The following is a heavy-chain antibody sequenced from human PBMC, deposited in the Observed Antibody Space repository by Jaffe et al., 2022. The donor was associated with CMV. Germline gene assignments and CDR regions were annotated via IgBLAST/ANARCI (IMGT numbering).Heavy chain of an antibody. J-gene: IGHJ3*02. CDR3: ARGCIRDSCYSYCGGDCYPGVAFDI. V-gene: IGHV3-33*08. CDR1: GFTFSSYG. CDR2: IWYDGSNK. D-gene: IGHD2-21*02. Sequence: QVQLVESGGGVVQPGRSLRLSCAASGFTFSSYGMHWVRQAPGKGLEWVAVIWYDGSNKYYADSVKGRFTISRDNSKNTLYLQMNSLRAEDTAVYYCARGCIRDSCYSYCGGDCYPGVAFDIWGQGTMVTVSS.